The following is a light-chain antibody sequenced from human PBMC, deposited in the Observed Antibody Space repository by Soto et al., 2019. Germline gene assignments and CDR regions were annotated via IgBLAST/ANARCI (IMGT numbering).Light chain of an antibody. CDR3: QKYGSSPPAT. V-gene: IGKV3-20*01. CDR1: QSVSSSY. J-gene: IGKJ1*01. Sequence: EIVLTQSPATLSLSPGERATLSCRASQSVSSSYLAWYQQKPGQAPRLLIYGASSRATGIPDRFSGSGSGTDFTLTISRLEPEDFAVYYCQKYGSSPPATVGQGTKVDIK. CDR2: GAS.